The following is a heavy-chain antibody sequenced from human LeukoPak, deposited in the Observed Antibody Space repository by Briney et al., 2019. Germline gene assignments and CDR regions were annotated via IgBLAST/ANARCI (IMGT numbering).Heavy chain of an antibody. V-gene: IGHV3-33*01. J-gene: IGHJ4*02. Sequence: PGRSLRLSCAASGFTFSSYGMHWVRQAPGKGLEWVAVIWYDGSNKYYADSVKGRFTISRDNSKNTLCLQMNSLRAEDTAVYYCARDPRYSGYDFSYFDYWGQGTLVTVSS. D-gene: IGHD5-12*01. CDR1: GFTFSSYG. CDR3: ARDPRYSGYDFSYFDY. CDR2: IWYDGSNK.